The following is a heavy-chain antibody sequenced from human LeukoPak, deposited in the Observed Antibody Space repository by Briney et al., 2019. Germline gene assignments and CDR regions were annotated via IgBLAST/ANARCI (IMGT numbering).Heavy chain of an antibody. D-gene: IGHD5-18*01. Sequence: AGSLRLSCAASGFTFSSYGMHWDRQAPGKGLEWVAVISYDGSNKYYADSVKGRFTISRDNSKNTLYLQMNSLRAEDTAVYYCAKDFSRGYSYGPFDYWGQGTLVTVSS. V-gene: IGHV3-30*18. CDR2: ISYDGSNK. CDR1: GFTFSSYG. CDR3: AKDFSRGYSYGPFDY. J-gene: IGHJ4*02.